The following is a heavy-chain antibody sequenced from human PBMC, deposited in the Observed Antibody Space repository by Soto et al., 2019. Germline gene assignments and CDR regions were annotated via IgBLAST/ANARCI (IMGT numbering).Heavy chain of an antibody. Sequence: QVQLVESGGGVVQPGRSLRLSCAASGFTFSHYAMHWVRQAPGKGLEWVALMSYDGSNEYYADSVKGRFTISRDNSSNTLYLQRNTLRAEDAAVYYGAKDGSHPFDHWGQGTLVTVSS. V-gene: IGHV3-30*18. CDR1: GFTFSHYA. CDR3: AKDGSHPFDH. D-gene: IGHD1-26*01. CDR2: MSYDGSNE. J-gene: IGHJ4*02.